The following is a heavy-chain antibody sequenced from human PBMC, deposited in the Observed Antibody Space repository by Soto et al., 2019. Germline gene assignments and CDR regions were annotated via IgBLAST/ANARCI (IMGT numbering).Heavy chain of an antibody. CDR2: ISSSGSTI. D-gene: IGHD6-13*01. V-gene: IGHV3-48*03. CDR3: ARDRGGYSSSWYNPHGRHGAFDP. Sequence: PGGSLRLSCAASGFTFSSYEMNWVRQAPGKGLEWVSYISSSGSTIYYADSVKGRFTISRDNAKNSLYLQMNSLRAEDTAVYYCARDRGGYSSSWYNPHGRHGAFDPWGQGTLVTVS. J-gene: IGHJ5*02. CDR1: GFTFSSYE.